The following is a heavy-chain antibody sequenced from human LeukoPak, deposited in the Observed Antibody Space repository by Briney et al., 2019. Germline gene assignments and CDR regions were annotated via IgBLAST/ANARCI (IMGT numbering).Heavy chain of an antibody. CDR2: VMDSGRT. V-gene: IGHV4-34*12. CDR1: GGTFSDYY. J-gene: IGHJ6*03. D-gene: IGHD5-12*01. CDR3: VREHNIVIPTARTYYYYYMDV. Sequence: PSETLSLTCAVYGGTFSDYYWSWIRQSPGKGLEWIGEVMDSGRTNYNPSLKSRVTISIDTSKNQFSLRLSSMTAADTAVYYCVREHNIVIPTARTYYYYYMDVWGKETTVTVSS.